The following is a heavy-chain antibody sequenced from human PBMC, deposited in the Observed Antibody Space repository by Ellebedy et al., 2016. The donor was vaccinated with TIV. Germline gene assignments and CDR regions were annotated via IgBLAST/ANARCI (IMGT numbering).Heavy chain of an antibody. CDR2: IKEDGGEK. Sequence: GESLKISXAASGFIFSDYWMHWVRQAPGKGLEWVANIKEDGGEKYYVDSVKGRFTISRDNTKNPLYLQMNSLRAEDTAVYFCAGRHFDLWGRGTLVTVSS. J-gene: IGHJ2*01. V-gene: IGHV3-7*01. CDR1: GFIFSDYW. CDR3: AGRHFDL.